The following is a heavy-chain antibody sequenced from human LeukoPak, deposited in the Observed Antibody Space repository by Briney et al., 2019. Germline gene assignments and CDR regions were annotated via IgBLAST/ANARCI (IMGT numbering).Heavy chain of an antibody. D-gene: IGHD1-26*01. Sequence: SETLSLTCTVSGGSISSSSYYWGWIRQPPGKGLELIGSIYYSGSTYYNPSLKSRVTISVDMSKNQFSLKLSSVTAADTAVYYCARVMWSQGGYYYYMDVWGKGTTVTVSS. CDR1: GGSISSSSYY. J-gene: IGHJ6*03. CDR2: IYYSGST. CDR3: ARVMWSQGGYYYYMDV. V-gene: IGHV4-39*07.